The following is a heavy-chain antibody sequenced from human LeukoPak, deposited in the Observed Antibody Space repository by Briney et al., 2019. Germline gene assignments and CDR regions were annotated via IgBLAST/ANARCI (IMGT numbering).Heavy chain of an antibody. CDR3: ARGPPDY. CDR2: IRNKANSYTT. CDR1: GFSFSSSA. J-gene: IGHJ4*02. V-gene: IGHV3-72*01. Sequence: GGSLRLSCAASGFSFSSSAMHWVRQAPGKGLEWVGRIRNKANSYTTEYAASVKGRFTISRDDSKNSLYLQMNSLKTEDTAVYYCARGPPDYWGQGTLVTVSS.